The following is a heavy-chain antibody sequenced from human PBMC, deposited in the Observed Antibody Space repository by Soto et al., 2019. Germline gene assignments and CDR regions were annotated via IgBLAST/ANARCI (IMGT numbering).Heavy chain of an antibody. CDR3: AKARPTGDN. CDR1: GFTFSRYA. Sequence: EVLLLESGGGLVQPGGSLRLSCAASGFTFSRYAMTWVRQAPGKGLEWVSAIDDSGGSTYYADSVKGRFTVSRDNSKNTLYLQMNSLRAEDTAVYYCAKARPTGDNWGQGTLVTVSS. D-gene: IGHD7-27*01. V-gene: IGHV3-23*01. CDR2: IDDSGGST. J-gene: IGHJ1*01.